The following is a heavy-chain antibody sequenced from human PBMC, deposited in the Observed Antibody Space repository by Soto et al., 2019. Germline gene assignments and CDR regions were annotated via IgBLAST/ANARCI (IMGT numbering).Heavy chain of an antibody. CDR2: ISGSGGST. V-gene: IGHV3-23*01. J-gene: IGHJ5*02. CDR1: GFTFSSYA. Sequence: PGGSVRLSCAASGFTFSSYAMSWVRQAPGKGLEWVSAISGSGGSTYYADSVKGRFTISRDNSKNTLYLQMNSLRAEDTAVYYCAKDLAHLVLAVAGTDWFDPVAPGTLVAVSS. CDR3: AKDLAHLVLAVAGTDWFDP. D-gene: IGHD6-19*01.